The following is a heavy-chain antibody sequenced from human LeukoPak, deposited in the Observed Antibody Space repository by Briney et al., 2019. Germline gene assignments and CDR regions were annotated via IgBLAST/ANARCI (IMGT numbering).Heavy chain of an antibody. D-gene: IGHD6-19*01. Sequence: GSLRLSCAASGFTFSSYGMHWVRQAPGKGLEWVAFIRYDGSNKYYADSVKGRFTISRDNSKNTLYLQMNSLRAEDTAVYYCARGSQAYSSGWFDPWGQGTLVTVSS. V-gene: IGHV3-30*02. CDR3: ARGSQAYSSGWFDP. J-gene: IGHJ5*02. CDR1: GFTFSSYG. CDR2: IRYDGSNK.